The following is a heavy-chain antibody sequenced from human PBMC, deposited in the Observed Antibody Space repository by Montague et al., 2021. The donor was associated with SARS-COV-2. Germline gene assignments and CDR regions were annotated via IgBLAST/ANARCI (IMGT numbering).Heavy chain of an antibody. CDR3: ARLKRYFDSSGSPSAFDF. CDR1: GGSITNNIDD. D-gene: IGHD3-22*01. J-gene: IGHJ3*01. CDR2: IYYTGNT. V-gene: IGHV4-39*02. Sequence: ETLSLTCTVAGGSITNNIDDWAWIRQPPGKGLEWIGSIYYTGNTYYNPSVKSRVTISVVTSKNHFTLKLSSVTAAETAVYYCARLKRYFDSSGSPSAFDFWGQGTKVTVSS.